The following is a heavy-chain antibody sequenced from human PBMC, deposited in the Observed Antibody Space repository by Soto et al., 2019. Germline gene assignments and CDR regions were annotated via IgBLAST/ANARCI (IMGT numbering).Heavy chain of an antibody. Sequence: GGSLRLSCAASGFTFSSYGMHWVRQAPGKGLEWVAVIWYDGSNKYYADSVKGRFTISRDNSKNTLYLQMNSLRAEVKAVYYCARELLGKYAFDIWGQGTMVTVSS. CDR2: IWYDGSNK. CDR3: ARELLGKYAFDI. J-gene: IGHJ3*02. D-gene: IGHD7-27*01. V-gene: IGHV3-33*01. CDR1: GFTFSSYG.